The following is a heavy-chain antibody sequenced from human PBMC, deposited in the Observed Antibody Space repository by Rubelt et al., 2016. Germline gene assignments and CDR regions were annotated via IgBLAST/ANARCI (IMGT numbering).Heavy chain of an antibody. V-gene: IGHV3-74*01. CDR1: GFTFSNNW. CDR2: IKTDGSST. D-gene: IGHD2-21*02. J-gene: IGHJ3*02. Sequence: EVQLVESGGGLVQPGGSLRLSCAASGFTFSNNWMHWVRLAPGKGLVWVSRIKTDGSSTSYADSVKGRFTISRDNARNTLYLQMNSLRAEDTAVYYCARDFCGGDCLIWGQGTMVTVSS. CDR3: ARDFCGGDCLI.